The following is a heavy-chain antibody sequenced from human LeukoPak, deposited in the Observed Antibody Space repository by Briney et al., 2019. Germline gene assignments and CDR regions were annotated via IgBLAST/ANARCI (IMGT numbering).Heavy chain of an antibody. CDR1: GGSISSGSYY. CDR2: IYTPGST. Sequence: PSQTLSLTCTVSGGSISSGSYYWSWIRQPAGKGLEWTGRIYTPGSTSYNPSLKSRVTISVDTSKNQFSLRVRSVTDADTAVYYCARDDKGYYYMDVWGKGTTVTVSS. CDR3: ARDDKGYYYMDV. J-gene: IGHJ6*03. D-gene: IGHD3-22*01. V-gene: IGHV4-61*02.